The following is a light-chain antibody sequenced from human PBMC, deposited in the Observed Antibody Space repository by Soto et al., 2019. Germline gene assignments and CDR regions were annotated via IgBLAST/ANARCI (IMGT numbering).Light chain of an antibody. CDR2: KAS. Sequence: DIQMTQSPSTLSASVGDRVTITCRASQSISSWLAWYQQKPGKAPKLLIYKASSLESGVPSRFSGSGSGTDFTLTISSLQPDDFTTYYCQQYNSYPYTFGQGTKLEIK. J-gene: IGKJ2*01. CDR3: QQYNSYPYT. V-gene: IGKV1-5*03. CDR1: QSISSW.